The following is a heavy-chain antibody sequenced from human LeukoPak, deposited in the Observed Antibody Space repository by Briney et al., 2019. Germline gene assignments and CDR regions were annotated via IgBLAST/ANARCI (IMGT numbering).Heavy chain of an antibody. V-gene: IGHV3-30*18. J-gene: IGHJ4*02. Sequence: GRSLRLSCAASGFTFSSYGMHWVRQAPGKGLEWVAVISYDGSNKYYADSVKGRSTISRDNSKNTLYLQMNSLRAEDTAVYYCAKLREPFDYWGQGTLVTVSS. D-gene: IGHD1-14*01. CDR2: ISYDGSNK. CDR1: GFTFSSYG. CDR3: AKLREPFDY.